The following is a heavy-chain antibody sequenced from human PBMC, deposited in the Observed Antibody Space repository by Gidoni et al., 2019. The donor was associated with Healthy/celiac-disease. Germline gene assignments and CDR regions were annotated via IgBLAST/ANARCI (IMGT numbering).Heavy chain of an antibody. CDR2: SSGSGGST. V-gene: IGHV3-23*01. Sequence: EVQLLESGGGLVQPGGSLRLSCAASGFTFSSYAMSWVRQAPGKGLEWVSASSGSGGSTYYADSVKGRFTISRDNSKNTLYLQMNSLRAEDTAVYYRAKDGRRQARITIFGVVINPPGYWGQGTLVTVSS. CDR3: AKDGRRQARITIFGVVINPPGY. J-gene: IGHJ4*02. CDR1: GFTFSSYA. D-gene: IGHD3-3*01.